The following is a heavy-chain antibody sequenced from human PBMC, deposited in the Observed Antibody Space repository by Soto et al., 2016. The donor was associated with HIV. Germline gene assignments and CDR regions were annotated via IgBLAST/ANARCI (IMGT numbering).Heavy chain of an antibody. V-gene: IGHV3-23*01. CDR1: GFTFSSYA. D-gene: IGHD1-26*01. Sequence: EVQLLESGGGLVQPGGSLRLSCAASGFTFSSYAMSWVRQAPGKGLEWVSAISGSGGSTYYADSVKGRFTISRDNSKNTLYLQMNSLRAEDTAVYYCAKTRYSGSYHALVGHFQHWGQGTLVTVSS. CDR3: AKTRYSGSYHALVGHFQH. CDR2: ISGSGGST. J-gene: IGHJ1*01.